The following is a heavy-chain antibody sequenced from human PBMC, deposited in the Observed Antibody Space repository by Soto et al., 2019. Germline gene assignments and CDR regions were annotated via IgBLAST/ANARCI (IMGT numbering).Heavy chain of an antibody. J-gene: IGHJ6*02. D-gene: IGHD5-18*01. Sequence: LSLTCTVSGGSISSYYWSWIRQPPGKGLEWIGYIYYSGSTNYNPSLKSRVTISVDTSKNQFSLKLSSVTAADTAVYYCARAPRGYSYGSYYYYGMDVWGQGTTVTVSS. CDR1: GGSISSYY. CDR3: ARAPRGYSYGSYYYYGMDV. V-gene: IGHV4-59*01. CDR2: IYYSGST.